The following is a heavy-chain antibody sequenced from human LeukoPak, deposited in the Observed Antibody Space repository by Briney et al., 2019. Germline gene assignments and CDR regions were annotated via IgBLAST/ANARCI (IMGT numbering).Heavy chain of an antibody. V-gene: IGHV1-46*01. CDR2: INPSDGVI. D-gene: IGHD3-10*01. J-gene: IGHJ4*02. Sequence: ASVKVSCKASGYTFTRYYMHWVRQAPGLGLEWMGIINPSDGVIDYAQKFQDRVTMTRDTSTSTVYMELSSLRSEDTAVYYCARRGSGSYVLDYWGQGTLVTVSS. CDR1: GYTFTRYY. CDR3: ARRGSGSYVLDY.